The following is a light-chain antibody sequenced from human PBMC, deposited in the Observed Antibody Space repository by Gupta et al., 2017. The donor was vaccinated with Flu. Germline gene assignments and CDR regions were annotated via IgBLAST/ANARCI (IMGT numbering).Light chain of an antibody. V-gene: IGKV1-5*03. CDR2: MAS. Sequence: DIQMTQSPSTLSASVGDRVTITCRASQSISNWLVWYQQSPGKAPKLLIYMASSLDSGVPSRFSGSGSGAEFTLTISSLQPDDFASYYCQQYDNYPWTFGQGTKVEIK. J-gene: IGKJ1*01. CDR3: QQYDNYPWT. CDR1: QSISNW.